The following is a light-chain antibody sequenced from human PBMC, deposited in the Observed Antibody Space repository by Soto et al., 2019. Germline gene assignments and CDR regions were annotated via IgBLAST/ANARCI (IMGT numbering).Light chain of an antibody. CDR2: DVT. V-gene: IGLV2-14*01. CDR3: SSYTSSSTPLV. J-gene: IGLJ3*02. Sequence: ALTQPASVSGSPGQSITLSCTGTSSDVGGYNYVSWYQQHPGKAPKLMIYDVTNRPSGVSNRFSGSKSGNTASLTISGLQAEDEADYYCSSYTSSSTPLVFGGGTKLTVL. CDR1: SSDVGGYNY.